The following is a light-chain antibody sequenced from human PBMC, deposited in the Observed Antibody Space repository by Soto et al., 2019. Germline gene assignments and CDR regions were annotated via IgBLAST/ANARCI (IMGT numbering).Light chain of an antibody. CDR1: QGIGDT. CDR3: QQRSNWPRT. J-gene: IGKJ1*01. V-gene: IGKV3-11*01. CDR2: DAS. Sequence: EVVLTQSPATLSVSPGEGVTLSCRASQGIGDTLAWYQHKPGQTPRLLIYDASNRATGIPARFSGSGSGTDFTLTISSLEPEDFAVYYCQQRSNWPRTFGQGTKVEIK.